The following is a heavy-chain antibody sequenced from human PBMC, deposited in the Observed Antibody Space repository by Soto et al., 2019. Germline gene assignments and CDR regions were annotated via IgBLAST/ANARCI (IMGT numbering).Heavy chain of an antibody. Sequence: GASVKVSCKASGGTFSSYAISWVRQAPGQGLEWMGGIIPIFGTANYEQKFQGRVTITADKSTSTAYMERSSLRSEDTAVYYCASPNYGGNGARNYYYYYGMDVWGQGTTVTVSS. CDR1: GGTFSSYA. CDR3: ASPNYGGNGARNYYYYYGMDV. CDR2: IIPIFGTA. V-gene: IGHV1-69*06. J-gene: IGHJ6*02. D-gene: IGHD4-17*01.